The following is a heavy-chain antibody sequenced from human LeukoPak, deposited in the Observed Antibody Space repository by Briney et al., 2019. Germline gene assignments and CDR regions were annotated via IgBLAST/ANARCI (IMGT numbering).Heavy chain of an antibody. CDR2: MKQDGSEK. Sequence: GGSLRLSCAASGFTFSEYYMSWIRRAPGKGLEWVANMKQDGSEKYYVDSVKGRFTISRDNAKNSLYLQMNSLRAEDTAVYYCARDSAVAVWSWDNWGQGTLVTVSS. CDR1: GFTFSEYY. D-gene: IGHD6-13*01. CDR3: ARDSAVAVWSWDN. J-gene: IGHJ4*01. V-gene: IGHV3-7*01.